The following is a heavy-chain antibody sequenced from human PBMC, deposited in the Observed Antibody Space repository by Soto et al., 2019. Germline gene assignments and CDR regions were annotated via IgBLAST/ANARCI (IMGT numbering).Heavy chain of an antibody. V-gene: IGHV1-46*01. Sequence: GASVKVSCKASGYTFTSYYMHWVRQAPGQGLEWMGIISPSGGSTRYPQKFQGRVTMTRDTSTSTVYMELSSLRSEDTALYYCARGRDDYGYDYWGQGTLVTVSS. J-gene: IGHJ4*02. CDR3: ARGRDDYGYDY. D-gene: IGHD4-17*01. CDR2: ISPSGGST. CDR1: GYTFTSYY.